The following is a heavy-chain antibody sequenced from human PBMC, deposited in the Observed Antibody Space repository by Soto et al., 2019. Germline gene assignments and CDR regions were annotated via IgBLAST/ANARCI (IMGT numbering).Heavy chain of an antibody. CDR3: ATDREAGNCRGGSCWFYHCMAV. V-gene: IGHV3-30*04. CDR1: GFAFSTYT. D-gene: IGHD2-15*01. CDR2: VSDDGNYE. J-gene: IGHJ6*02. Sequence: EQLVESGGGVVQPGDSLRLSCAASGFAFSTYTMNWVRQSPATGLEWVAVVSDDGNYEYYAASVKGRFTISRDNSKNTLYLQLTSLRPEDTAVYYCATDREAGNCRGGSCWFYHCMAVWGQGTTVTVSS.